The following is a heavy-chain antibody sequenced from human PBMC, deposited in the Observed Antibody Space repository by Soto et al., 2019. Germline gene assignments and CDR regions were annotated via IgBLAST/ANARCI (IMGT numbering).Heavy chain of an antibody. CDR2: LGGNGFTT. J-gene: IGHJ6*03. Sequence: EVQLLESGGGSVQPGGSLRLSCVVSGFTFGSYAMSWVRQAPEKGPEWVAILGGNGFTTYYADSVKVRFTISGDKSKSTMFLQMNSLRADETGVYYCAKALRPSLNFFYYRDVWGRGNSVTVSS. CDR1: GFTFGSYA. CDR3: AKALRPSLNFFYYRDV. D-gene: IGHD2-2*01. V-gene: IGHV3-23*01.